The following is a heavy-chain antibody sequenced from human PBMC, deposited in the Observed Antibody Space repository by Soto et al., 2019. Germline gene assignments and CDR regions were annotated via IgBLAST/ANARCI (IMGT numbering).Heavy chain of an antibody. J-gene: IGHJ6*03. CDR1: GYTFTSYG. V-gene: IGHV1-18*01. D-gene: IGHD5-12*01. CDR2: ISAYNGNT. CDR3: ARQYSGYDYDHYYYYMDV. Sequence: QVQLVQSGAEVKKPGASVKVSCKASGYTFTSYGSSWVRQAPGQGLEWMGWISAYNGNTNYAQELKGRVNMTTDTSTSTAYMELRSLKSADTAVYYCARQYSGYDYDHYYYYMDVWGEGTTVTVSS.